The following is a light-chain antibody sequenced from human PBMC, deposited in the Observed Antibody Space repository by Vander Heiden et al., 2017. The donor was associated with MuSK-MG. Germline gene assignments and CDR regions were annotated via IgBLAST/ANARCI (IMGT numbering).Light chain of an antibody. CDR2: RDN. CDR1: SYNVGRNS. V-gene: IGLV1-44*01. J-gene: IGLJ2*01. Sequence: QSVPTQPPSASGTPGQRVTVPCSGSSYNVGRNSVNWYQQLPGKAPRVLIYRDNQRPSGVPDRFSGSKSATSDSLAISGLQSEDEAEYYCEASDDSLNAVVFGGGTKLTVL. CDR3: EASDDSLNAVV.